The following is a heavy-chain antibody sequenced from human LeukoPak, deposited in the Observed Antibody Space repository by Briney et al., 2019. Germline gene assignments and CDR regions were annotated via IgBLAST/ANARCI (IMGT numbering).Heavy chain of an antibody. CDR3: ARRFREFDYYYYYYMDV. D-gene: IGHD3-10*01. Sequence: SETLSLTCTVSGGSISSYYWSWIRQPPGKGLEWIGYIYDSGSTNYNPSLKSRVTISVDTSKNQFSLKLSSVTAADTAVYYCARRFREFDYYYYYYMDVWGKGTTVTVSS. V-gene: IGHV4-59*01. CDR1: GGSISSYY. CDR2: IYDSGST. J-gene: IGHJ6*03.